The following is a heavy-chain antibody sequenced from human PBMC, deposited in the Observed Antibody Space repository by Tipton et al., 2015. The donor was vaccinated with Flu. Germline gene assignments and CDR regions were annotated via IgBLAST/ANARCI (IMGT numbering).Heavy chain of an antibody. V-gene: IGHV4-39*07. Sequence: TLSLTCTVSGGSITTENYHWTWIRQPPGQGLEWIGNIHRSGSTYRNPSLKSRVIMSVDTSKNQFSLKLSSVTAADTAVYYCARRDYSNYVSEPKNWFDPWGQGVLVTVSS. CDR1: GGSITTENYH. CDR3: ARRDYSNYVSEPKNWFDP. D-gene: IGHD4-11*01. J-gene: IGHJ5*02. CDR2: IHRSGST.